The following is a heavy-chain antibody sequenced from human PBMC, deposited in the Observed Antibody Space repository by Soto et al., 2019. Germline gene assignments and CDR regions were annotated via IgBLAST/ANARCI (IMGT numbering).Heavy chain of an antibody. D-gene: IGHD3-9*01. J-gene: IGHJ4*02. CDR3: ARGLDNDPPAPDY. CDR1: GFTFSSYG. Sequence: GGSLRLSCAASGFTFSSYGMHWVRQAPGKGLEWVAVISYDGSNKYYADSVKGRFTISRDNSKNTLYLQMNSLRAEDTAVYYCARGLDNDPPAPDYWGQGTLVTVSS. V-gene: IGHV3-30*03. CDR2: ISYDGSNK.